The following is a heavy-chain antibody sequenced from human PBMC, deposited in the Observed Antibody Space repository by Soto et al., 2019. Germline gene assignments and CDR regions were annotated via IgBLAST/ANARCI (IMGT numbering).Heavy chain of an antibody. D-gene: IGHD3-10*01. CDR3: ARILTEFRGGISLSYYNGLDV. Sequence: QEQLVQSGAEVKKPGSSVKVSCKAPGGTLSSYTLSWVRQAPGQGLEWMGGIIAVFGPTNSAQKFQGRGTFTADESTSTAYMELSSLRSEDTAVYYCARILTEFRGGISLSYYNGLDVWGQGTTVTVSS. V-gene: IGHV1-69*01. CDR2: IIAVFGPT. J-gene: IGHJ6*02. CDR1: GGTLSSYT.